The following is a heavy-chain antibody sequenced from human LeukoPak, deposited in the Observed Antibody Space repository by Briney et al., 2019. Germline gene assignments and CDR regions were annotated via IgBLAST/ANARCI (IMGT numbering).Heavy chain of an antibody. CDR2: IYYTGNT. Sequence: SETLSLTCTVSGGSISNYYWNWIRQPPGKGLEWIGYIYYTGNTNYNPSLKSRVTISVDTSKNQFSLKLTSVTAADTAVYYCAREVVQYSSSWLFDCWGQGTLVTVSS. CDR1: GGSISNYY. V-gene: IGHV4-59*12. D-gene: IGHD6-13*01. J-gene: IGHJ4*02. CDR3: AREVVQYSSSWLFDC.